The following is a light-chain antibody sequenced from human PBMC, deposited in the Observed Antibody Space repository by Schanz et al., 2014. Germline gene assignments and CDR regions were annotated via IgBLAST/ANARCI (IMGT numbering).Light chain of an antibody. CDR2: EVT. CDR3: QSYDSSLSGWV. V-gene: IGLV2-8*01. CDR1: SSDFGAYNS. Sequence: QSALTQPPSASGSPGQSVTISCTGTSSDFGAYNSVSWYQQHPGKAPKVIIYEVTKRPSGVPDRFSGSKSGNTASLTVSGLQAEDEADYYCQSYDSSLSGWVFGGGTKLTVL. J-gene: IGLJ3*02.